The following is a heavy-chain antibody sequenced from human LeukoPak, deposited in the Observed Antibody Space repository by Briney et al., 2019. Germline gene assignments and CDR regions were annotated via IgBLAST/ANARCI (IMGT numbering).Heavy chain of an antibody. J-gene: IGHJ4*02. Sequence: PSETLSLTCAVYGGSFSGYYWSWIRQPPGKGLEWIGEINHSGSTNYNPSLKSRVTISVDTSKNQFSLKLSSVTAADTAVYYRARGGYSYGLYFDYWGQGTLVTVSS. D-gene: IGHD5-18*01. V-gene: IGHV4-34*01. CDR1: GGSFSGYY. CDR2: INHSGST. CDR3: ARGGYSYGLYFDY.